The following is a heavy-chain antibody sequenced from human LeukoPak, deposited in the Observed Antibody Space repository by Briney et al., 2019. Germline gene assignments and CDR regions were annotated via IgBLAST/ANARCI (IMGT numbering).Heavy chain of an antibody. J-gene: IGHJ4*02. V-gene: IGHV3-7*01. D-gene: IGHD6-25*01. Sequence: PWGSLRLSCTGSGFIFSTYYINWVRQAPGKGLEWVANIQGDGRDKYFLDAVKGRFTVSRDNAENSVFLQMKNLRDEDTAIYYCAREGRAEESSGFDYWGQGILVTVSS. CDR1: GFIFSTYY. CDR2: IQGDGRDK. CDR3: AREGRAEESSGFDY.